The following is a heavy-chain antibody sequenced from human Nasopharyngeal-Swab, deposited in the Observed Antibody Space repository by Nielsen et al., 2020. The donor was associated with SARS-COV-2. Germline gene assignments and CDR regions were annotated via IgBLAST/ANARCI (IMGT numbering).Heavy chain of an antibody. CDR3: AKGWVSSSPPSFDY. CDR1: GFTFSSYA. J-gene: IGHJ4*02. Sequence: GESLKISCAASGFTFSSYAMGWVRQAPGKGLEWVSVMYSGGSSTYYADSVKGRFTISRDNSKNTLYLQMNSLRAEDTAVYYCAKGWVSSSPPSFDYWGQGTLVTVSS. D-gene: IGHD6-6*01. CDR2: MYSGGSST. V-gene: IGHV3-23*03.